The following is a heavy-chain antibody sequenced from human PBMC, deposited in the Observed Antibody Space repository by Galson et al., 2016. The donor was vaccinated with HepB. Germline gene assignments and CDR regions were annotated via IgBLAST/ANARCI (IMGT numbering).Heavy chain of an antibody. CDR2: IYWDDRQ. CDR3: AHGTPFRPGGWPTYFFES. J-gene: IGHJ4*02. CDR1: GFSLSSGVS. V-gene: IGHV2-5*02. D-gene: IGHD6-19*01. Sequence: PALVKPTQTLTLTCTFSGFSLSSGVSVGWIRQPPGKALEWLGIIYWDDRQRYSPSLKSRLTITKDTFKNQVVLTMTNVDPVDTATYYCAHGTPFRPGGWPTYFFESWGQGTLVTVSS.